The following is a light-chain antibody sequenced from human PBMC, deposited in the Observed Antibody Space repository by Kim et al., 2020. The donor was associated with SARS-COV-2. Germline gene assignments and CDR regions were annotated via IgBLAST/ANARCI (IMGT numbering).Light chain of an antibody. J-gene: IGKJ3*01. Sequence: DIKMTQSPSSLSASVGDRVTITCRASQSINSNLNWYQQKPGKAPKLLIYAASSLQSGVPSRFSGSGSGTDFTLTIRSLQPEDFATYYCQQSYSSPRTFGPGTKVDIK. CDR2: AAS. CDR3: QQSYSSPRT. CDR1: QSINSN. V-gene: IGKV1-39*01.